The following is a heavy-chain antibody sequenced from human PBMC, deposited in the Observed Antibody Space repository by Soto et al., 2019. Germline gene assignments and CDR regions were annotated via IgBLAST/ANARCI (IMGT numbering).Heavy chain of an antibody. V-gene: IGHV4-31*03. CDR3: ARGIAVAGTVWFDP. J-gene: IGHJ5*02. Sequence: NPSETLSLTCTVSGGSISSGGYYWSWIRQHPGKGLEWIGYIYYSGSTYYNPSLKSRVTISVDTSKNQFSLKLSSVTAADTAVYYCARGIAVAGTVWFDPWGQGTLVTVSS. CDR2: IYYSGST. D-gene: IGHD6-19*01. CDR1: GGSISSGGYY.